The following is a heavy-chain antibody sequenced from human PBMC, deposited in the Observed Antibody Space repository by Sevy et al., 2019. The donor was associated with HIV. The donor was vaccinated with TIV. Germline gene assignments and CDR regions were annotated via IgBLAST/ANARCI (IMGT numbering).Heavy chain of an antibody. J-gene: IGHJ4*02. CDR3: AKDWRGSITMVQGVTHSDY. V-gene: IGHV3-23*01. CDR1: GFTFSSYA. Sequence: GGSLRLSCAASGFTFSSYAMSWVRQAPGKGLEWVSPISGSGGSTYYADSVKGRFTISRDNSKNTLYLQMNSLRAEDTAVYYCAKDWRGSITMVQGVTHSDYWGQGTLVTVSS. CDR2: ISGSGGST. D-gene: IGHD3-10*01.